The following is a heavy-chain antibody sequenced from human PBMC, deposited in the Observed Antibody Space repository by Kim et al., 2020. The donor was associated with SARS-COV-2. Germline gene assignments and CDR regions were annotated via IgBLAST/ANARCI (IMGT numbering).Heavy chain of an antibody. CDR1: GFTSADHS. V-gene: IGHV3-9*02. J-gene: IGHJ5*01. CDR2: IIWSGGDL. CDR3: TRGDTAGAAVFGALET. Sequence: GGSLRLSCVASGFTSADHSMHWVRQAPGKGLEWVSGIIWSGGDLCYADSVKGRFTISRDIASNSLYLQMNSLRPEDTAFYYCTRGDTAGAAVFGALETWG. D-gene: IGHD3-10*01.